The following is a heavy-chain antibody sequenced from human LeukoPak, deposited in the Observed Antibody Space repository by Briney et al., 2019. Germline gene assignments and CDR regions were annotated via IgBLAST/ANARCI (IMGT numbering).Heavy chain of an antibody. J-gene: IGHJ4*02. CDR3: ARGPRGYCSGGSCYHY. CDR1: GASVSSESYY. CDR2: IYYSGNT. Sequence: PSETLSLTCTVSGASVSSESYYWSWIRQPPGKGLEWIGYIYYSGNTNYIPSLKSRVTISVYTSKNQFSLRLSSVTAADTAVYYCARGPRGYCSGGSCYHYWGQGTLVTVSS. V-gene: IGHV4-61*01. D-gene: IGHD2-15*01.